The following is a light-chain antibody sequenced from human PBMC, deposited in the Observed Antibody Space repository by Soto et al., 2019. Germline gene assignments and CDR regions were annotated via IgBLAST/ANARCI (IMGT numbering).Light chain of an antibody. Sequence: QSALTQPASVSGSPGQSITISCTGASSDVGDYNYVSWYQEHPGQVPKLIIFEVTTRPSGVSDRFSGSRSGNTASLTISGLQAEDEADYYCLSHTGSSTLFGGGTKVTVL. CDR2: EVT. V-gene: IGLV2-14*01. CDR3: LSHTGSSTL. J-gene: IGLJ3*02. CDR1: SSDVGDYNY.